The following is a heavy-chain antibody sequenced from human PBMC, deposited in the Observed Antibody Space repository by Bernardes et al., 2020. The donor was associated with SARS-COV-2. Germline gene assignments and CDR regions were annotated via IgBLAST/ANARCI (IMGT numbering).Heavy chain of an antibody. V-gene: IGHV3-72*01. CDR2: SRGKGDSYTT. Sequence: GGSLRLSCAASGFTFSDHYMDWVRQAPGKGLEWVGRSRGKGDSYTTEYAASVKGRFTISRDDSKNSVYLQMNSLKIEDTSVYYCARDQWGPDYYYGLDVWGQGTKVTVS. CDR3: ARDQWGPDYYYGLDV. J-gene: IGHJ6*02. CDR1: GFTFSDHY. D-gene: IGHD1-26*01.